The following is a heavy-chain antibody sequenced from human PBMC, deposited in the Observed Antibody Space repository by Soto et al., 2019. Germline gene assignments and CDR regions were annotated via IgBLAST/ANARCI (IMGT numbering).Heavy chain of an antibody. CDR1: GGSISSGDYY. V-gene: IGHV4-30-4*01. D-gene: IGHD6-6*01. CDR3: ARERPDGARLDP. CDR2: IYYSGST. J-gene: IGHJ5*02. Sequence: QVQLQESGPGLVKPSQTLSLTCTVSGGSISSGDYYWSWIRQPPGKGLEWIGYIYYSGSTYYNPSLKRRVTISVDTSKNQFSLQLSSVTAADTAVYYCARERPDGARLDPWGQGTLVTASS.